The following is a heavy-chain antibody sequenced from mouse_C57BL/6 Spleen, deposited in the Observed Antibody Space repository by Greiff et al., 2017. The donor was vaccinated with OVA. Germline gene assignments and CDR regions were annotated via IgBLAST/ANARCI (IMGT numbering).Heavy chain of an antibody. D-gene: IGHD4-1*01. V-gene: IGHV1-82*01. Sequence: VQVVESGPELVKPGASVKISCKASGYAFSSSWMNWVKQRPGKGLEWIGRIYPGDGDTNYNGKFKGKATLTADKSSSTAYMQLSSLTSEDSAVYFCARRTNWDYFDYWGQGTTLTVSS. J-gene: IGHJ2*01. CDR2: IYPGDGDT. CDR1: GYAFSSSW. CDR3: ARRTNWDYFDY.